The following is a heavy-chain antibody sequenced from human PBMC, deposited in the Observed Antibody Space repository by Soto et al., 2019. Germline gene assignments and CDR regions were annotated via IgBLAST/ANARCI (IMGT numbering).Heavy chain of an antibody. D-gene: IGHD3-22*01. CDR2: ISWDGGST. Sequence: GSLRLSCAASGFTFDDYAMHWVRQAPGKGLEWVSLISWDGGSTYYADSVKGRFTISRDNSKNSLYLQMNSLRAEDTALYYCAKDIRYYDSSGYYSSAFDIWGQGTMVTVSS. V-gene: IGHV3-43D*04. CDR3: AKDIRYYDSSGYYSSAFDI. J-gene: IGHJ3*02. CDR1: GFTFDDYA.